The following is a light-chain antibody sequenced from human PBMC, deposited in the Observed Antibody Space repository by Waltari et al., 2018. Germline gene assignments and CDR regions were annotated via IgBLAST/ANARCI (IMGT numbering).Light chain of an antibody. CDR3: QQYNNWPQT. CDR2: GAS. J-gene: IGKJ1*01. Sequence: EIVMTQSPATLSVSPGERATLSGRASQSVSSNLAWYQQKPGQAPRLLIYGASTRATGIPARFSGSGSGTEFTLTISSMQSEDVAVYYCQQYNNWPQTFGQGTKVEIK. V-gene: IGKV3-15*01. CDR1: QSVSSN.